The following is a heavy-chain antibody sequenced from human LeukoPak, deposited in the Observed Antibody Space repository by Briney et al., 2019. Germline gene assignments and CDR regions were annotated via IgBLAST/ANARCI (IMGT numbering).Heavy chain of an antibody. CDR3: ARAPVGWAAADFHFDL. CDR1: GGSISSGGYY. CDR2: IYYSGST. V-gene: IGHV4-39*07. Sequence: SETLSLTCTVSGGSISSGGYYWGWIRQPPGKGLEWIGSIYYSGSTYYNPSLKSRVTISVDTSKNQFSLKLSSVTAADTAVYYCARAPVGWAAADFHFDLWGRGTLVTVSS. J-gene: IGHJ2*01. D-gene: IGHD6-13*01.